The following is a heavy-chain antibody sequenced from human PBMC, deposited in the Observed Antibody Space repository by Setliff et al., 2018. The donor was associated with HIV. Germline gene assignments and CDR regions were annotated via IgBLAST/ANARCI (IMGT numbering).Heavy chain of an antibody. CDR1: GGSISSYY. Sequence: PSETLSLTCTVSGGSISSYYWSWIRQPPGKGLEWIGYIYTSGSTNYNPSLKSRVTISVDMSKNQFSLKLNSLSAADTAVYYCARWESAQKAFNPWGHGTMVTVSS. J-gene: IGHJ3*01. V-gene: IGHV4-4*08. CDR2: IYTSGST. CDR3: ARWESAQKAFNP. D-gene: IGHD1-26*01.